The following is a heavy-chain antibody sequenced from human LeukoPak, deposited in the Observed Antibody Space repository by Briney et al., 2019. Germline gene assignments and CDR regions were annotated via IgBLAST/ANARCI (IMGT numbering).Heavy chain of an antibody. V-gene: IGHV3-30*02. D-gene: IGHD2-8*01. Sequence: GGSLRPSCAASGFTFSSYGMHWVRQAPGKGLEWVAFIRYDGSNKYYADSVKGRFTISRDNSKNTLYLQMNSLRAEDTAVYYCAKEMGPSDAFDIWGQGTMVTVSS. CDR1: GFTFSSYG. J-gene: IGHJ3*02. CDR2: IRYDGSNK. CDR3: AKEMGPSDAFDI.